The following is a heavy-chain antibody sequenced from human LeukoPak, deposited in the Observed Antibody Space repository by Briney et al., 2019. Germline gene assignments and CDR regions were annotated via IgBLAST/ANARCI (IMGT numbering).Heavy chain of an antibody. V-gene: IGHV4-39*07. J-gene: IGHJ4*02. CDR1: GGSISSSSYY. D-gene: IGHD6-19*01. CDR2: IYYSGST. Sequence: TETLSLTCTVSGGSISSSSYYWGWIRQPPVKGLEWIGSIYYSGSTYYNPSLKSRVTISVDTSKNQFSLKLSSVTAADTAVYYCARDQWLSYFDYWGQGTLVTVSS. CDR3: ARDQWLSYFDY.